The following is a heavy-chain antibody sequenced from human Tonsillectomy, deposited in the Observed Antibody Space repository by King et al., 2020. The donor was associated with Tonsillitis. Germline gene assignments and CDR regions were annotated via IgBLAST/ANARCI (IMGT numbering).Heavy chain of an antibody. D-gene: IGHD2-2*01. CDR2: IYHSGTT. Sequence: QLQESGSGLVKPSQTLSLTCAVSGGSISSGGYSWSWIRQPPGKGLEWIGYIYHSGTTYYNPSLKSRVTISVDRSKNQFSLKLSSVTAADTAVYYCARGIPSTTRCYWFDPWGQGTLVTVSS. CDR1: GGSISSGGYS. V-gene: IGHV4-30-2*01. J-gene: IGHJ5*02. CDR3: ARGIPSTTRCYWFDP.